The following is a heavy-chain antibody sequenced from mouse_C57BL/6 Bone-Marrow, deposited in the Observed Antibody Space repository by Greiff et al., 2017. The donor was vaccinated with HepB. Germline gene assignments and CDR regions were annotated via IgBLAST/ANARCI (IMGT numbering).Heavy chain of an antibody. CDR3: TTTTAPEDY. J-gene: IGHJ2*01. CDR2: IDPENGDT. D-gene: IGHD1-2*01. CDR1: GFNIKDYY. Sequence: VQLQQSGAELVRPGASVKLSCTASGFNIKDYYMHWVKQRPEQGLEWIGWIDPENGDTEYASKFQGKATITADTSSNTAYLQLSSLTSEDTAVYYCTTTTAPEDYWGQGTTLTVSS. V-gene: IGHV14-4*01.